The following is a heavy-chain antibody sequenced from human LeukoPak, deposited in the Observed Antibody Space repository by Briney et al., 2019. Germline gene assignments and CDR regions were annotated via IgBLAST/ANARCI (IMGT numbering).Heavy chain of an antibody. V-gene: IGHV3-21*01. Sequence: GGSLRLSCAASGFTFSSYSMNWVRQAPGKGLEWVSSISSSSSYIYYADSVKGRFTISRDNAKNSLYLQMNSLRAEDTAVYYCARVIYDILTGYYKRYYGMDVWGQGTTVTVSS. J-gene: IGHJ6*02. CDR1: GFTFSSYS. D-gene: IGHD3-9*01. CDR2: ISSSSSYI. CDR3: ARVIYDILTGYYKRYYGMDV.